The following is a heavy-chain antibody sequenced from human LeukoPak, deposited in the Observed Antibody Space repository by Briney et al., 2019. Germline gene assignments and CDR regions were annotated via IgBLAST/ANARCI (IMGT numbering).Heavy chain of an antibody. Sequence: GGSLRLSCAASGFTFSSYAMHWVRQAPGKGLEWVAVISYDGSNKYYADSVKGLFTISRDNSKNTLFLQMNSLRAEDTAVYYCAREYYDSSGYYFYYFDYWGQGTLVTVSS. V-gene: IGHV3-30*04. CDR2: ISYDGSNK. D-gene: IGHD3-22*01. CDR1: GFTFSSYA. CDR3: AREYYDSSGYYFYYFDY. J-gene: IGHJ4*02.